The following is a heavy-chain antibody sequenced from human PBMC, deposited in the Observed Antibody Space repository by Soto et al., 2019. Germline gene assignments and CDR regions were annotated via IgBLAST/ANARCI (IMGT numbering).Heavy chain of an antibody. CDR1: GGSISSSSYY. CDR3: AEMDKAYYFDY. J-gene: IGHJ4*02. V-gene: IGHV4-39*01. D-gene: IGHD5-18*01. Sequence: PSETLSLTCTVSGGSISSSSYYWGWIRQPPGKGLEWIGSIYYSGSTYYNPSLKSRVTISVDTSKNQFSLKLSSVTAADTAVYYCAEMDKAYYFDYWGQGTLVTVSS. CDR2: IYYSGST.